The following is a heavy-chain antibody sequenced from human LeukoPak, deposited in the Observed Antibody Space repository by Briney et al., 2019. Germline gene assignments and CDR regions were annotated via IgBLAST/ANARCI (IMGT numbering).Heavy chain of an antibody. J-gene: IGHJ6*02. CDR2: IGAGGTFT. CDR3: AKPGPADSGSGYHYYYAMDV. CDR1: GFTFSSYA. V-gene: IGHV3-23*01. Sequence: GGSLRLSCTASGFTFSSYAMNWVRQAPGKGLEWVSGIGAGGTFTYYADSVKGRFTIFRDNSRNTLYLQMNSLRADDTAVYYCAKPGPADSGSGYHYYYAMDVWGQGTTVTVSS. D-gene: IGHD6-13*01.